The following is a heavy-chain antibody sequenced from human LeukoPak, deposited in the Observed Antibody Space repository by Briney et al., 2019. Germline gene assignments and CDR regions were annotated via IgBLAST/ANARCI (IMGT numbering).Heavy chain of an antibody. CDR1: GFTFSSYW. V-gene: IGHV3-7*01. D-gene: IGHD6-19*01. Sequence: PGGSLRLSCAASGFTFSSYWMSWFRQAPGKGLEWVANIKQDGSEKYYVDSVKGRFTISRDNAKNSLYLQMNSLRAEDTAVYYCAGPYSSGWSYYFDYWGQGTLVTVSS. CDR3: AGPYSSGWSYYFDY. CDR2: IKQDGSEK. J-gene: IGHJ4*02.